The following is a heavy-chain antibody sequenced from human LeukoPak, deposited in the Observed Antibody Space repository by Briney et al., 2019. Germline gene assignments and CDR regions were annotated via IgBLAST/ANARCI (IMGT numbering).Heavy chain of an antibody. J-gene: IGHJ4*02. Sequence: GGSLRLSCAASGFTFSSYAMHWVRQAPGKGLEWVAVISYDGSNKYYADSVKGRFTISRDNSKNTLYLQMNSLRAEDTPVYYCARDPSALTTVVTFFDYWGQGTLVTVSS. CDR3: ARDPSALTTVVTFFDY. CDR1: GFTFSSYA. CDR2: ISYDGSNK. D-gene: IGHD4-23*01. V-gene: IGHV3-30-3*01.